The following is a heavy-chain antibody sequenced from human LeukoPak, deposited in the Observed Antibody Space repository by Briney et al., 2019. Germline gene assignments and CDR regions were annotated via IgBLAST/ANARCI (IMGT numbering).Heavy chain of an antibody. D-gene: IGHD3-10*01. J-gene: IGHJ4*02. CDR3: ARDRAVRGVDFDY. V-gene: IGHV3-21*01. Sequence: PGGSLRLSCAASGFTFSSYSMNWVRQAPGKGLEWVSSISSSSYIYYADSVKGRFTISRDNAKNSLYLQMNSLRAEDTAVYYCARDRAVRGVDFDYWGQGTLVTVSS. CDR2: ISSSSYI. CDR1: GFTFSSYS.